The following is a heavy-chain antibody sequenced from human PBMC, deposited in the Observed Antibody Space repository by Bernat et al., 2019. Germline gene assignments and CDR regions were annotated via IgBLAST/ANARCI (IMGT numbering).Heavy chain of an antibody. CDR3: ASVLVADSDY. D-gene: IGHD5-12*01. CDR1: GFTFSSYA. Sequence: QVQLVESGGGVVQPGRSLRLSCAASGFTFSSYAMHWVRQAPGKGLEWVAVISYDGSNKYSADSVKGRFTISRDNSKNTLYLQMNSLRAEDTAVYYCASVLVADSDYWGQGTLVTVSS. CDR2: ISYDGSNK. J-gene: IGHJ4*02. V-gene: IGHV3-30*01.